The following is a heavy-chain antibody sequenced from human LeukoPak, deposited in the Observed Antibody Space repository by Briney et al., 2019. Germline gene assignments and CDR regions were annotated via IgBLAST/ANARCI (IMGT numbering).Heavy chain of an antibody. CDR2: FDPEDGET. Sequence: GASVKVSCKVSGYTLTELSMHWVRQAPGKGLEWMGGFDPEDGETIYAQKFQGRVTMTEDTSTDIAYMELSSLRSEDTAVYYCATSRPITMVRGVIIPFDYWGQGTLVTVSS. D-gene: IGHD3-10*01. CDR3: ATSRPITMVRGVIIPFDY. V-gene: IGHV1-24*01. CDR1: GYTLTELS. J-gene: IGHJ4*02.